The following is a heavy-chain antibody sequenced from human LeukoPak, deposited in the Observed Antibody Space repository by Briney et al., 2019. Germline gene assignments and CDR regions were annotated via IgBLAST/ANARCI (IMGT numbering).Heavy chain of an antibody. CDR1: GGSISSGGNY. Sequence: EPSETLSLTCTVSGGSISSGGNYWNWIRQHPGKGLEWIGNIYYSGSTYYNASLQSRVTISIETSKNQFSLKLSSVTAADTAVYYCARVVGYDLENWYFDLWGRGTLVTVSS. D-gene: IGHD5-12*01. CDR3: ARVVGYDLENWYFDL. CDR2: IYYSGST. V-gene: IGHV4-31*03. J-gene: IGHJ2*01.